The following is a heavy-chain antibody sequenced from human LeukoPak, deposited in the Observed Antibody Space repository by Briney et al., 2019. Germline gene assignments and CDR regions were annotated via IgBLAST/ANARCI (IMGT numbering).Heavy chain of an antibody. J-gene: IGHJ6*03. Sequence: GESLKISCKGSGYSFTSYWIGWVRQMPGKGLEWMGIIYPGDSDTRYSPSFQGQVTISADKSISTAYLQWSSPKASDTAMYYCARHLMYSRQMYYYYYMDVWGKGTTVTVSS. CDR3: ARHLMYSRQMYYYYYMDV. CDR2: IYPGDSDT. CDR1: GYSFTSYW. D-gene: IGHD6-13*01. V-gene: IGHV5-51*01.